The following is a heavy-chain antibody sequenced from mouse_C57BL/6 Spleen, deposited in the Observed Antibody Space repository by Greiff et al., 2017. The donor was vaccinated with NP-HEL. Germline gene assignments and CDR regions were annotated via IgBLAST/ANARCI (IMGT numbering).Heavy chain of an antibody. Sequence: QVQLQQPGTELVKPGASVKLSCKASGYTFTSYWMHWVKQRPGQGLEWIGNINPSNGGTNYNEKFKSKATLTVDKSSSTAYMQLSSLTSKDSAVYYCARSDYYGSSYDWYFDVWGTGTTVTVSS. CDR2: INPSNGGT. J-gene: IGHJ1*03. CDR1: GYTFTSYW. V-gene: IGHV1-53*01. D-gene: IGHD1-1*01. CDR3: ARSDYYGSSYDWYFDV.